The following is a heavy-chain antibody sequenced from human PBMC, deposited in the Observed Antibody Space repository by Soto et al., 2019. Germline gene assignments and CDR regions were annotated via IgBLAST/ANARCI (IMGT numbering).Heavy chain of an antibody. Sequence: GASVKVSCKASGYTFTSYGIFWVRQAPGQGLEWMGWISGYNGNTNYAQKLQGRVTMTTDTSTSTAYMELRSLRSDDTAVYYCARVQIKDWRVDPFIATADMGYYYYGMDVWGQGTTVTVSS. J-gene: IGHJ6*02. D-gene: IGHD6-13*01. CDR1: GYTFTSYG. V-gene: IGHV1-18*04. CDR3: ARVQIKDWRVDPFIATADMGYYYYGMDV. CDR2: ISGYNGNT.